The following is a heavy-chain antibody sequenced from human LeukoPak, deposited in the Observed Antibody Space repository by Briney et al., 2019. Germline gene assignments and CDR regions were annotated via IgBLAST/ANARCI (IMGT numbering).Heavy chain of an antibody. CDR2: IYTSGST. Sequence: KASETLSLTCTVSGGSISSYYWSWIRQPAGKGLEWIGRIYTSGSTNYNPSLKSRVTISVDTSKNQFSLKLSSVTAADTAVYYCAREAKYYYDSSGYYDYWGQGTLVTVSS. V-gene: IGHV4-4*07. CDR3: AREAKYYYDSSGYYDY. J-gene: IGHJ4*02. D-gene: IGHD3-22*01. CDR1: GGSISSYY.